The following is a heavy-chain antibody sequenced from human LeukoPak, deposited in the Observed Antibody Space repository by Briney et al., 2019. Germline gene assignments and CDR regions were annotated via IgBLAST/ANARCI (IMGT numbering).Heavy chain of an antibody. CDR1: GYTFTGYY. CDR3: AGTARDFYCSSTSCSLFDY. D-gene: IGHD2-2*01. Sequence: GASVKVSCKASGYTFTGYYMHWVRQAPGQGLEWMGGIIPIFGTANYAQKFQGRVTITTDESTSTAYMELSSLRSEDTAVYYCAGTARDFYCSSTSCSLFDYWGQGTLVTVSS. V-gene: IGHV1-69*05. J-gene: IGHJ4*02. CDR2: IIPIFGTA.